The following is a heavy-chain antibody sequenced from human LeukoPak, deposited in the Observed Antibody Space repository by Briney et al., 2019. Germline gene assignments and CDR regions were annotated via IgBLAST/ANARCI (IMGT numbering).Heavy chain of an antibody. D-gene: IGHD5-18*01. Sequence: ASVKVSCKASGGTFSSYAITWVRQAPGQGLEWMGGIIPMSGTANYAQKFQGRVTITADESTSTAYMEVNSLRSEDTAVYYCARYSYTTYYFDFWGQGTLVTVSS. CDR3: ARYSYTTYYFDF. V-gene: IGHV1-69*01. CDR2: IIPMSGTA. CDR1: GGTFSSYA. J-gene: IGHJ4*02.